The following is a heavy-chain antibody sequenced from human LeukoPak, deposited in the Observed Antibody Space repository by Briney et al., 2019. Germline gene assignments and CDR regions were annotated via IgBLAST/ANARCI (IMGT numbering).Heavy chain of an antibody. D-gene: IGHD3-3*01. Sequence: GGSLRLSCAASGFTFSSYAMSWVRQAPGKGLEWVSAISGSGGSTYYADSVKGRFTISRDNSKNTLYLQMNSLRAEDTAVYYCAKSKVLDYDFWSGYWTYFDYWGQGTLVTVSS. CDR1: GFTFSSYA. CDR3: AKSKVLDYDFWSGYWTYFDY. V-gene: IGHV3-23*01. J-gene: IGHJ4*02. CDR2: ISGSGGST.